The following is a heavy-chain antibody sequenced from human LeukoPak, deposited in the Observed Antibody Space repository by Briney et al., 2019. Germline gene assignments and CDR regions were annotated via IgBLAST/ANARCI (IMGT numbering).Heavy chain of an antibody. CDR2: INHSGST. D-gene: IGHD3-22*01. CDR1: GGSFSDYY. V-gene: IGHV4-34*01. Sequence: SETLSLTCAVYGGSFSDYYWSWIRQPPGKGLEWIGEINHSGSTNYNPSLKSRVTMSVETSKAQFSLRLSSVTAADTAVYYCARGPTMKMDVWGKGTTVTVSS. J-gene: IGHJ6*04. CDR3: ARGPTMKMDV.